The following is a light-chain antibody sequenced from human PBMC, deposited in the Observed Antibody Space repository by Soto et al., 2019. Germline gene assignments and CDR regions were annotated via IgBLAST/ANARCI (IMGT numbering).Light chain of an antibody. CDR3: SPYTSSTTLSV. CDR1: SSDVGGYNY. J-gene: IGLJ1*01. CDR2: EVS. Sequence: QSVLTQPASVSGSPGQSITISCTGTSSDVGGYNYVSWYQQHPGKAPKLMIYEVSTRPSGVSNRFSGSKSGHTASLSISGLQAEDEADYYCSPYTSSTTLSVFGSGPNVTVL. V-gene: IGLV2-14*01.